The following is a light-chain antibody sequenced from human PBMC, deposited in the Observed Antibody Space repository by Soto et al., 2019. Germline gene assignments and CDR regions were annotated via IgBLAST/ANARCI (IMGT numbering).Light chain of an antibody. CDR1: QTISSW. V-gene: IGKV1-5*01. J-gene: IGKJ1*01. Sequence: DIQMTQSPSTLSASVGDRVTITCRASQTISSWLAWYQQKPGKAPKLLIYDVSSLGSGVPSRFSGSGSGTEFTLTLSSLQPDEFATYYCQQYKSYSAFGQGTKVEIK. CDR3: QQYKSYSA. CDR2: DVS.